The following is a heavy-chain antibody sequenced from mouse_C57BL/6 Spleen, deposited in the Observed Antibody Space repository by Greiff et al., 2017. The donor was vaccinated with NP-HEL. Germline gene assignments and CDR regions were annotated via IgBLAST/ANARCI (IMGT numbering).Heavy chain of an antibody. CDR3: AGISTGTGY. D-gene: IGHD4-1*02. V-gene: IGHV1-22*01. CDR1: GYTFTDYN. Sequence: EVKLMESGPELVKPGASVKMSCKASGYTFTDYNMHWVKQSHGKSLEWIGYINPNNGGTSYNQKFKGKATLTVNKSSSTAYMELRSLTSEDSAVYYCAGISTGTGYWGQGTTLTVSS. J-gene: IGHJ2*01. CDR2: INPNNGGT.